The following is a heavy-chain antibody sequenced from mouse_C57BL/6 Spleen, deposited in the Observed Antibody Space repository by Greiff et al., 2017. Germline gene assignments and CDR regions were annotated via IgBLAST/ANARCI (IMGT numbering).Heavy chain of an antibody. CDR3: ARKGGVYDGYYDAMDY. V-gene: IGHV1-55*01. D-gene: IGHD2-3*01. Sequence: VQLQQPGAELVKPGASVKMSCKASGYTFTSYWITWVKQRPGQGLEWIGDIYPGSGSTNSNEKFKSKATLTVATSSSTAYMQLSSLTSEDSAVYYCARKGGVYDGYYDAMDYWGQGTSVTVSA. J-gene: IGHJ4*01. CDR1: GYTFTSYW. CDR2: IYPGSGST.